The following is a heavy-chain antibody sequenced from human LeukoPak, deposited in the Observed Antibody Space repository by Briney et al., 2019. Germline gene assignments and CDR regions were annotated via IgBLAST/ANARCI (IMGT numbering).Heavy chain of an antibody. CDR3: AKSSLYCYMDV. J-gene: IGHJ6*03. D-gene: IGHD2-2*01. CDR1: GFTFSSYA. Sequence: PGGSLRLSCAASGFTFSSYAMHWVRQAPGKGLEWVAVISYDGSNKYYADSVKGRFTISRDNSKNTLYLQMNSLRAEDTAVYYCAKSSLYCYMDVWGKGTTVTVSS. CDR2: ISYDGSNK. V-gene: IGHV3-30*01.